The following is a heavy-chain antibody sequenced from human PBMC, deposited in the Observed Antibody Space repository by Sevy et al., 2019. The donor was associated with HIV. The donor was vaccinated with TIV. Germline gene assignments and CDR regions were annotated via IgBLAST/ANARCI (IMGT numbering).Heavy chain of an antibody. V-gene: IGHV3-23*01. J-gene: IGHJ6*02. D-gene: IGHD3-10*01. Sequence: GGSLRLSCAASGFTFSSYAMNWVRQAPGKGLEWVSAISGSDDTYYGDSVKGRFTISRDNSKNTLYLQINSLRAEDTAVYYCAKSPTGDYSDGMDVWGQGTTVTVSS. CDR1: GFTFSSYA. CDR2: ISGSDDT. CDR3: AKSPTGDYSDGMDV.